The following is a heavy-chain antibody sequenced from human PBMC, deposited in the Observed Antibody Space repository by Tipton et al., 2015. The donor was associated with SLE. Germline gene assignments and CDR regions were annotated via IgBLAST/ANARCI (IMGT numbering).Heavy chain of an antibody. CDR1: GGSFSGYY. V-gene: IGHV4-34*01. CDR3: ASPGYSSSKGAFDI. J-gene: IGHJ3*02. D-gene: IGHD6-13*01. Sequence: TLSLTCAVYGGSFSGYYWSWIRQPPGKGLEWIGAINHSGSTNYNPSLKSRVTISVDTSKNQFSLKLSSVTAADTAVHYCASPGYSSSKGAFDIWGQGTMVTVSS. CDR2: INHSGST.